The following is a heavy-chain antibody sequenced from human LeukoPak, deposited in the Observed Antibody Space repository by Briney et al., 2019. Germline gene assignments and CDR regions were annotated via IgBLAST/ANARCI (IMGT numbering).Heavy chain of an antibody. J-gene: IGHJ4*02. CDR1: GFTFSSYA. Sequence: QTGGSLRLSCAASGFTFSSYAMSWLREAPGKGLEGVSAISGSGGSTYYADSVKGRFTISRDNSKNTLYLQINSLRAEDTALYYCAKGPRFLEWLLFDYWGQGTLVTVSS. D-gene: IGHD3-3*01. CDR2: ISGSGGST. CDR3: AKGPRFLEWLLFDY. V-gene: IGHV3-23*01.